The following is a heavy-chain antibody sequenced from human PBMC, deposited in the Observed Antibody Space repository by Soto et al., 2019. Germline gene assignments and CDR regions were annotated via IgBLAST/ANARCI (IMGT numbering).Heavy chain of an antibody. J-gene: IGHJ6*02. D-gene: IGHD2-2*01. Sequence: QVQLVQSGAEVKKPGSSVKVSCKASGGTFSSYAISWVRQAPGQGLEWMGGIIPIFGTANYAQKFQGRVTITADESTSTAYMELSSLRSEDPAVYYCSSFRSPVVVPAALAGGPIDYGMDVWGQGTTVTVSS. V-gene: IGHV1-69*01. CDR1: GGTFSSYA. CDR3: SSFRSPVVVPAALAGGPIDYGMDV. CDR2: IIPIFGTA.